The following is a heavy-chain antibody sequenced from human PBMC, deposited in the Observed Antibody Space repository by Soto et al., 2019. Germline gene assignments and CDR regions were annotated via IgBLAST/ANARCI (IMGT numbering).Heavy chain of an antibody. V-gene: IGHV1-2*02. Sequence: ASVKVSCKTSGYTFTDYYTHWVRQAPGQGLEWMGWMNPKSGGAYFVQKFQGRVTLTRDTPIGTAYIEVNSLTSDDTAVYFCTRENIEHSDGLYDAFDIWGQGTTVTVSS. CDR2: MNPKSGGA. CDR3: TRENIEHSDGLYDAFDI. J-gene: IGHJ3*02. D-gene: IGHD5-18*01. CDR1: GYTFTDYY.